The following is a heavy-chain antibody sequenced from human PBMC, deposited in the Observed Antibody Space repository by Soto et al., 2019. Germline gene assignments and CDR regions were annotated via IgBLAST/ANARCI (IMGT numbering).Heavy chain of an antibody. D-gene: IGHD6-13*01. Sequence: PLRLSCTTSCFTFGDDAMFWLSQAPGKGLGWVGVVRSKDYGGTTDDPASVKGRFALSSDDSKSVAYLQMNSVTTEATAVYFCARYTYTSRYSYYGMEVWGQGTTFTVSS. J-gene: IGHJ6*02. CDR1: CFTFGDDA. CDR2: VRSKDYGGTT. V-gene: IGHV3-49*03. CDR3: ARYTYTSRYSYYGMEV.